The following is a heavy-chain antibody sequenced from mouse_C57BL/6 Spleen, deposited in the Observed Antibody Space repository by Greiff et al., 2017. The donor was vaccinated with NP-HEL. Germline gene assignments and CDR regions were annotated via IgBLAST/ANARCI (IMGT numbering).Heavy chain of an antibody. CDR3: AYDYDGFAY. CDR1: GYTFTDYN. D-gene: IGHD2-4*01. V-gene: IGHV1-18*01. J-gene: IGHJ3*01. CDR2: INPNNGGT. Sequence: EVQLQQSGPELVKPGASVKIPCKASGYTFTDYNMDWVKQSHGKSLEWIGDINPNNGGTIYNQKFKGKATFTVDKSSSTAYMELRSLTSEDTAVYYCAYDYDGFAYWGQGTLVTVSA.